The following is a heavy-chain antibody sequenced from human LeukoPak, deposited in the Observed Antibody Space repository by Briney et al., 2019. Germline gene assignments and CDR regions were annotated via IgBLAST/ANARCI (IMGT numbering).Heavy chain of an antibody. D-gene: IGHD2-21*01. V-gene: IGHV1-46*01. CDR3: ARAGIKHIVVYYFDY. Sequence: ASVKVSCKASGYTFTSYCMHWVRQAPGQGLEWMGIINPSGGSTSYAQKFQGRVTMTRDMSTSTVYMELSSLRSEDTAVYYCARAGIKHIVVYYFDYWGQGTLVTVSS. CDR1: GYTFTSYC. CDR2: INPSGGST. J-gene: IGHJ4*02.